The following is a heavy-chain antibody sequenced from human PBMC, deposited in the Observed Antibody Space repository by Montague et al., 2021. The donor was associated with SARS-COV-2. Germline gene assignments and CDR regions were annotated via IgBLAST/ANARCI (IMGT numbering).Heavy chain of an antibody. V-gene: IGHV2-70*11. CDR1: GFSLSTSGMC. J-gene: IGHJ3*02. Sequence: PALVKPTQTLTLTCTFSGFSLSTSGMCVSRIRQPPGKALEWLARIDWDDGKYYSTSLKTRLTISKDTSKNQVVLTMTNMDPVDTATYYCARTLTTKVAFDSWGQGTMVTVSS. CDR2: IDWDDGK. CDR3: ARTLTTKVAFDS. D-gene: IGHD3-22*01.